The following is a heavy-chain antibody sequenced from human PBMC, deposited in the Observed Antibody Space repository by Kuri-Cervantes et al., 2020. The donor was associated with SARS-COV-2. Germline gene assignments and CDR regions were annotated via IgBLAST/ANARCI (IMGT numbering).Heavy chain of an antibody. CDR3: ARDLGSRLAARGD. CDR2: ISSSSTTI. J-gene: IGHJ4*02. Sequence: LSLTCAASGFIFSGFGMNWVRQAPGKGLEWVSYISSSSTTIYYADSVKGRFTISRDNSKNTLYLQMNSLRAEDTAVYYCARDLGSRLAARGDWGQGTLVTVSS. D-gene: IGHD6-6*01. V-gene: IGHV3-48*04. CDR1: GFIFSGFG.